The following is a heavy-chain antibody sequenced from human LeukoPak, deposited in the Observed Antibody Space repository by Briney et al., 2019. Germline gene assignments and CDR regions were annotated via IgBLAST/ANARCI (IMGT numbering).Heavy chain of an antibody. J-gene: IGHJ3*01. CDR3: AKAEYGSGTDDAFDV. CDR2: IRYDGSNK. Sequence: GGSLRLSCAASGFTFSSYGMHWVRQAPGKGLEWVAFIRYDGSNKYYADSVKGRFTISRDNSKNTLYLQMNSLRAEDTAVYYCAKAEYGSGTDDAFDVWGQGTMVTVSS. CDR1: GFTFSSYG. V-gene: IGHV3-30*02. D-gene: IGHD3-10*01.